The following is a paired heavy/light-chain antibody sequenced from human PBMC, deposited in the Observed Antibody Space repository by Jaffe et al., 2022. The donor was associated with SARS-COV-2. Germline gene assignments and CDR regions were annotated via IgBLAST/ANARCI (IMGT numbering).Light chain of an antibody. CDR2: YSSDSDK. V-gene: IGLV5-45*03. J-gene: IGLJ3*02. Sequence: QAVLTQPSSLSASPGASASLTCTLRSGVNVGSYRIYWYQQKPGSPPQFLLRYSSDSDKQQGSGVPSRFSGSKDASANAGILLISGLQSEDEADYYCLIWHSSAWVFGGGTKLTVL. CDR1: SGVNVGSYR. CDR3: LIWHSSAWV.
Heavy chain of an antibody. D-gene: IGHD4-17*01. CDR3: AKGEADRMTVID. CDR1: GFTFSSYG. CDR2: VSSNTGTP. Sequence: EVQLVESGGGLVQPGGSLRLSCATSGFTFSSYGMTWVRQAPGKGLEWVSSVSSNTGTPYYADSVKGRFTISRDSSKNTLYLQMNSLRVEDTAVYYCAKGEADRMTVIDWGQGTLVTVSS. J-gene: IGHJ4*02. V-gene: IGHV3-23*04.